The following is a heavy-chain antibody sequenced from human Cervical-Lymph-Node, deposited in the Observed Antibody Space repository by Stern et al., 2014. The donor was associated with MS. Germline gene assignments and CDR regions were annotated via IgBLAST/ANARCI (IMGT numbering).Heavy chain of an antibody. V-gene: IGHV3-48*01. CDR3: ARGFDP. Sequence: EDQLVESGGGLVRPGGSLRLSCAASGFTFNTYSMNWFRQAPGKGLEWVSYISTDGFTKEYADSVKGRFTVSRDNARNSLYLHIDSLRAQDTAVYYCARGFDPWGRGTLVTVSS. CDR2: ISTDGFTK. CDR1: GFTFNTYS. J-gene: IGHJ5*02.